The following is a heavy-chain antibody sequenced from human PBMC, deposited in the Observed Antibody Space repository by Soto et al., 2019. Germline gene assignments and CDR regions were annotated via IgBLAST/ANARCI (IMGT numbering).Heavy chain of an antibody. V-gene: IGHV3-11*06. D-gene: IGHD3-16*01. Sequence: GGSLRLSCAASGFTFSDYYMSWIRQAPGKGLEWVSYISSSSSYTNYADSVKGRFTISRDNAKNSLYLQMNNLRAEDTAVYYCARAGGTYAFWRFYCYGMDVWGQGTTVTVSS. CDR1: GFTFSDYY. CDR3: ARAGGTYAFWRFYCYGMDV. J-gene: IGHJ6*02. CDR2: ISSSSSYT.